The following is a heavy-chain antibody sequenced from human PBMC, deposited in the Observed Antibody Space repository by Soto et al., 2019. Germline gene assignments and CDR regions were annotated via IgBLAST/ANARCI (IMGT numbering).Heavy chain of an antibody. Sequence: GSLRLSCSASGFIFSESTIYWVRQVPGKGLEAISAVSTSGRSTYYADSVKDRFTISRDISKNTLFLQMGSLRPEDTAIYYCVKQAHGLDGVAFDYWGQGTQVTVSS. V-gene: IGHV3-64D*06. D-gene: IGHD2-15*01. CDR2: VSTSGRST. J-gene: IGHJ4*02. CDR1: GFIFSEST. CDR3: VKQAHGLDGVAFDY.